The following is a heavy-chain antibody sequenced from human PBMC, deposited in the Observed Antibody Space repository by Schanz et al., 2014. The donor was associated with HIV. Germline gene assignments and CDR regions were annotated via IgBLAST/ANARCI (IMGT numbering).Heavy chain of an antibody. J-gene: IGHJ4*02. Sequence: QVQLVESGGGVVQPGRSLRLSCEASGFTFNNYGMHWVRQAPGKGLEWVAVIWVDGTSKFYADSVKGRFIISRDNSKNTLYLDINSLGAEDTAVYYCVLPSPKIVGGLGEHYFDHWGQGTLVTVSS. CDR3: VLPSPKIVGGLGEHYFDH. D-gene: IGHD1-26*01. V-gene: IGHV3-33*08. CDR2: IWVDGTSK. CDR1: GFTFNNYG.